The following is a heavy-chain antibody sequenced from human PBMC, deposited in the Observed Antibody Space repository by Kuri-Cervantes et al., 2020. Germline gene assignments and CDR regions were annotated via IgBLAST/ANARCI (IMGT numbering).Heavy chain of an antibody. V-gene: IGHV4-34*01. CDR3: ARSRPRNRSCSSPSCLASGFFDV. Sequence: GSLRLSCAVYGRSFTTYYWSWIRQSPGRGLEWIGEINHSGSTNYNPSLKSRVTISVDTSKKQFSLKLTSVTAADTAVYYCARSRPRNRSCSSPSCLASGFFDVWGKGTTVTVSS. CDR2: INHSGST. J-gene: IGHJ6*04. D-gene: IGHD2-2*01. CDR1: GRSFTTYY.